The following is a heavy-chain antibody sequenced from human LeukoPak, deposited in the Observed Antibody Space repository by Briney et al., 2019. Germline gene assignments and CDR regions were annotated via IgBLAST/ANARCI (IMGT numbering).Heavy chain of an antibody. V-gene: IGHV4-31*03. J-gene: IGHJ4*02. CDR2: IYYSGST. Sequence: SQNLSLTCTVSGGSISSGGYYWSWIRQHPGKGLEWIGYIYYSGSTYYNPSPKSRVTISVDTSKNQFSLKLSSVTAADTAVYYCARESGTGYYDYWGQGTLVTVSS. CDR3: ARESGTGYYDY. CDR1: GGSISSGGYY. D-gene: IGHD3/OR15-3a*01.